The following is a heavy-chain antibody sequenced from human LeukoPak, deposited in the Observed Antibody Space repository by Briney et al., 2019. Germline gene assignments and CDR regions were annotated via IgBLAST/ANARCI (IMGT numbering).Heavy chain of an antibody. D-gene: IGHD7-27*01. CDR1: GFTFTSSA. CDR2: IVVGSGNT. J-gene: IGHJ4*02. CDR3: AAETGDRLRVDY. Sequence: SVKVSCKASGFTFTSSAMQWVRQARGQRLEWIGCIVVGSGNTNYAQRVQERVTIIRDMSTSTAYMELSSLRSEDTAVYYCAAETGDRLRVDYWGQGTLVTVSS. V-gene: IGHV1-58*02.